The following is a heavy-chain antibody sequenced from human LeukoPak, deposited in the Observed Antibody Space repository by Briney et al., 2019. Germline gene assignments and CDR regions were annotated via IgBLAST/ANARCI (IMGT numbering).Heavy chain of an antibody. Sequence: PSETLSLTCTVSGGSISRSSYYWGWIRQPPGKGLEWIGSINYSGSTYYNPSLKSRVTISVDTSKNQFSLKLSSVTAADTAVFYCASHYHDSSGYLYYFDYWGQGTLVSVSS. CDR1: GGSISRSSYY. J-gene: IGHJ4*02. CDR2: INYSGST. D-gene: IGHD3-22*01. CDR3: ASHYHDSSGYLYYFDY. V-gene: IGHV4-39*01.